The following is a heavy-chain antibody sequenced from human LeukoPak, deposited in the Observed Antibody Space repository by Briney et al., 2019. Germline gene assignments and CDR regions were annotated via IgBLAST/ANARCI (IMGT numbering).Heavy chain of an antibody. Sequence: ASVKVSCKASGYTFTGYYMHWVRQAPGQGLEWMGWINPNSGGTNYAQKFQGRVTMTRDTSISTAYMELSRLRSDDTAVYYCARVGGGRTGGIVVVPAADDYWGQGTLVTVSS. CDR1: GYTFTGYY. CDR2: INPNSGGT. D-gene: IGHD2-2*01. V-gene: IGHV1-2*02. J-gene: IGHJ4*02. CDR3: ARVGGGRTGGIVVVPAADDY.